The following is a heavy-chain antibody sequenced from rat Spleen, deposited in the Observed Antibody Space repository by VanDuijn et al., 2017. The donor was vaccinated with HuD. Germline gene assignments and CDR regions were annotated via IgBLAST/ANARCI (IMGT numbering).Heavy chain of an antibody. Sequence: EVQLVESGGGLVQPGRSLKLSCAASGFTFSDYNMAWVRQAPKKGLEWVATISYYGSSTYYRDSVKGRFTISRDNAKSTLYLQMDSLRSEDTATYYCARHTPFNYGTVGDYWGQGVMVTVSS. V-gene: IGHV5-7*01. CDR2: ISYYGSST. CDR1: GFTFSDYN. J-gene: IGHJ2*01. CDR3: ARHTPFNYGTVGDY. D-gene: IGHD1-11*01.